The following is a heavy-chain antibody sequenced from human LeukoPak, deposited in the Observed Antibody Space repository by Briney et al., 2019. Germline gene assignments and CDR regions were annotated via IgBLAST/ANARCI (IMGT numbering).Heavy chain of an antibody. CDR1: GYTFTSYG. CDR3: GYCSGGSCYSNWFDP. CDR2: ISAYSGNT. Sequence: ASVKVSCTASGYTFTSYGISWVRQAPGQGLEWMGWISAYSGNTNYAQKLQARVTMTTDTSTSTAYMELRSLRSDDTAVYYCGYCSGGSCYSNWFDPWGQGTLVTVSS. J-gene: IGHJ5*02. D-gene: IGHD2-15*01. V-gene: IGHV1-18*01.